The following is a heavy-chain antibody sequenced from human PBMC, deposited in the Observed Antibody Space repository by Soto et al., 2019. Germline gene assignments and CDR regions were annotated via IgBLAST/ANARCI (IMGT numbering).Heavy chain of an antibody. V-gene: IGHV3-30-3*01. J-gene: IGHJ4*02. CDR3: AREAEDSYGPNDY. CDR2: ISYDGSNK. D-gene: IGHD5-18*01. Sequence: QTGGSLRLSCAASGFTFSSYAMHWVRQAPGKGLEWVAVISYDGSNKYYADSVKGRFTISRDNSKNTLYLQMNSLRAEDTAVYYCAREAEDSYGPNDYWGQGTLVTVSS. CDR1: GFTFSSYA.